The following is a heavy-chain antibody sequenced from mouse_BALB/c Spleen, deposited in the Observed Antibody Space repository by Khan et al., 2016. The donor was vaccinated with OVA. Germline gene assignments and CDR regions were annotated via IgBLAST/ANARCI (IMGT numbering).Heavy chain of an antibody. Sequence: QMQLEESGPGLVAPSQSLSITCTVSGFSLTDYGVSWIRQPPGKGLEWLGVIWGGGSTYYNSALKSRLNISKDNSKSQVFLKMNSLQSDDTAMYSCAKHTCRYYAMDYWGQGTSVTVSS. V-gene: IGHV2-6-5*01. CDR1: GFSLTDYG. CDR3: AKHTCRYYAMDY. J-gene: IGHJ4*01. CDR2: IWGGGST.